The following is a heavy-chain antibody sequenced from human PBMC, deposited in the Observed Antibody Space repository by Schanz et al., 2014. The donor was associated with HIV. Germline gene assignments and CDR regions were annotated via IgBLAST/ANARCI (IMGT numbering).Heavy chain of an antibody. Sequence: EVQLVESGGDLVQPGGSLRLSCAASGLTLSSYGMSWVRQAPGKGLEWVSSISGGSGSTFYADSVKGRFTISRVNSKNTLYLQMNSLRAEDTAIYYCAKTSITLGMDVWGQGTTVTVSS. J-gene: IGHJ6*02. CDR3: AKTSITLGMDV. CDR1: GLTLSSYG. CDR2: ISGGSGST. D-gene: IGHD1-20*01. V-gene: IGHV3-23*04.